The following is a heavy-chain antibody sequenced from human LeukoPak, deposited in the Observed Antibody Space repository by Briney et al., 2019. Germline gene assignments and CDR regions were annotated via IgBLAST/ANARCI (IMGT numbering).Heavy chain of an antibody. CDR2: IYYSGNT. V-gene: IGHV4-39*01. J-gene: IGHJ6*03. CDR3: ASLNVYYYYMDV. CDR1: FDSINTKNYC. Sequence: SETMSLSCTVSFDSINTKNYCWGCIRQSPGKGLESIGTIYYSGNTYYNPSLKGRVTMSVDTSKNQFSLKLSSVTAADTAVYYCASLNVYYYYMDVWGKGTTVTVSS.